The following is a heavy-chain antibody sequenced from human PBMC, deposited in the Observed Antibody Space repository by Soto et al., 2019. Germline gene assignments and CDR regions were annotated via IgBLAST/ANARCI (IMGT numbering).Heavy chain of an antibody. CDR2: ISSNSAYI. CDR3: AKTPYDFWSPGQFYFDQ. Sequence: GGSLRLSCAASGFTFRSFTMNWVRQAPGKGLEWVSTISSNSAYIYYTDALRGRFTISRDNAKNSLHLQMNSLRAEDTAVYYCAKTPYDFWSPGQFYFDQWGQGTLVTVSS. CDR1: GFTFRSFT. D-gene: IGHD3-3*01. V-gene: IGHV3-21*04. J-gene: IGHJ4*02.